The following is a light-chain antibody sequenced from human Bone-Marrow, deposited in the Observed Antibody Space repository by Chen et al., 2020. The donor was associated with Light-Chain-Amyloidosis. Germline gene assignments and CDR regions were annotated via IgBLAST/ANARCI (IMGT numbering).Light chain of an antibody. J-gene: IGLJ3*02. Sequence: QSVLTQPPPVSAAPGQKVTIPCSGSTSNIGNNFVSRYQQFPGTAPKLLIYDNNRRPSGIPDRFSGSKSGTSATLGITGLQSGDEADYYCGTWDIRLGTVMFGGGTKLTVL. CDR1: TSNIGNNF. V-gene: IGLV1-51*01. CDR2: DNN. CDR3: GTWDIRLGTVM.